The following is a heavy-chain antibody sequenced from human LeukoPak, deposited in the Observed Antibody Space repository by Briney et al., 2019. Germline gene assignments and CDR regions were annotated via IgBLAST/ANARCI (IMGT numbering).Heavy chain of an antibody. J-gene: IGHJ5*02. CDR3: ARAAPSITIFGVVRRYNWFDP. CDR1: GGSFSGYY. D-gene: IGHD3-3*01. V-gene: IGHV4-34*01. CDR2: INHSGST. Sequence: SETLSLTCAVYGGSFSGYYWSWIRQPPGKGLEWIGEINHSGSTNYNPSLKSRVTIPVDTSKNQFSLKLSSVTAADTAVYYCARAAPSITIFGVVRRYNWFDPWGQGTLVTVSS.